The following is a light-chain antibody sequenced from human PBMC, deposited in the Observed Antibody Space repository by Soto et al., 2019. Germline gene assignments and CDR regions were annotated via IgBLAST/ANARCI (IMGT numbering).Light chain of an antibody. J-gene: IGKJ3*01. V-gene: IGKV3-20*01. Sequence: EIVLTQSPGTLSLSPGERATLSCRASQSVSSNYLTWYQQKPGQAPRLLIYGASSRATGIPDRFSGSGSGTEFPLTISRLEPEDFAVYYCQQYGSSPFTFGPGTKVDIK. CDR1: QSVSSNY. CDR3: QQYGSSPFT. CDR2: GAS.